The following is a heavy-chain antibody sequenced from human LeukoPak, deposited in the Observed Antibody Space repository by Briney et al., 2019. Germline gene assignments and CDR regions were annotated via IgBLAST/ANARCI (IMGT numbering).Heavy chain of an antibody. J-gene: IGHJ4*02. V-gene: IGHV1-2*02. CDR3: ASLAQYSSSWPFDY. Sequence: ASVKVSCKASGYTFTGYYMHWVRPAPGQGLAWMGWINPNSGGTNYAQKFQGRVTMTRDTSISTAYMELSRLRSDDTAVYYCASLAQYSSSWPFDYWGQGTLVTVSS. CDR2: INPNSGGT. CDR1: GYTFTGYY. D-gene: IGHD6-13*01.